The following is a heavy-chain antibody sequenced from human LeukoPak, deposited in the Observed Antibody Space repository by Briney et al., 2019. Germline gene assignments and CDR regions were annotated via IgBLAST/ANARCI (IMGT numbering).Heavy chain of an antibody. CDR3: ARDGGTYGYNWFDP. Sequence: SETLSLTCTVSGYSISSGYYWGWIRQPPGKVLEWIGSIYHSGSTYYNPSLKSRVTISVDTSKNQFSLKLSSVTAADTAVYYCARDGGTYGYNWFDPWGQGTLVTVSS. CDR1: GYSISSGYY. D-gene: IGHD1-1*01. CDR2: IYHSGST. V-gene: IGHV4-38-2*02. J-gene: IGHJ5*02.